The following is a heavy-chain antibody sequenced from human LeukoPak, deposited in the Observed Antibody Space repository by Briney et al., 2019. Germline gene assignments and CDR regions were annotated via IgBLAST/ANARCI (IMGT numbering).Heavy chain of an antibody. CDR2: ISYDGSNK. D-gene: IGHD4-17*01. CDR3: ARVFKKGDYALGY. J-gene: IGHJ4*02. V-gene: IGHV3-30*03. Sequence: GRSLRLSCAASGFTFSSYGMHWVRQAPGKGLEWVAVISYDGSNKYYADSVKGRFTISRDNSKNTLYLQMNTLRAEDTAVYFCARVFKKGDYALGYWGQGTLVTVSS. CDR1: GFTFSSYG.